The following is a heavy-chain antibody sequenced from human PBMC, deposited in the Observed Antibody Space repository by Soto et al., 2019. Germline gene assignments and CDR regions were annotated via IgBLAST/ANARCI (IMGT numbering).Heavy chain of an antibody. Sequence: PGGSLRLSCAASGFTFSSYEMNWVRQAPGKGLEWVSYISSSGSTIYYADSVKGRFTISRDNAKNSLYLQMNSLRAEDTAVYYCARLGGYSSSSGFSGQYYYYGMDVWGQGTTVTVSS. CDR3: ARLGGYSSSSGFSGQYYYYGMDV. J-gene: IGHJ6*02. CDR1: GFTFSSYE. V-gene: IGHV3-48*03. D-gene: IGHD6-6*01. CDR2: ISSSGSTI.